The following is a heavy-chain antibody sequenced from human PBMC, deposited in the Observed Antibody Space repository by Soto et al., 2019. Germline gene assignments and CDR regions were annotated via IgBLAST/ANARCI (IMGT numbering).Heavy chain of an antibody. CDR1: GFTFDDYA. CDR3: AKGDSSSWYW. V-gene: IGHV3-9*01. CDR2: ISWNSGSI. Sequence: GGSLRLSCAASGFTFDDYAMHWVRQAPGKGLEWVLGISWNSGSIGYADSVKGRFTISRDNAKNSLYLQMNSLRAEDTALYYCAKGDSSSWYWGGQGTLVTVSS. J-gene: IGHJ4*02. D-gene: IGHD6-13*01.